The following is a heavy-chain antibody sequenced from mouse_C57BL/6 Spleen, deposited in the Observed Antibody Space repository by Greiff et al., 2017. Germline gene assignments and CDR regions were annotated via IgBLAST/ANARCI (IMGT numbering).Heavy chain of an antibody. CDR1: GYSFTDYN. V-gene: IGHV1-39*01. CDR3: ARSIYYDYDEGAYYFDY. CDR2: INPNYGTT. J-gene: IGHJ2*01. D-gene: IGHD2-4*01. Sequence: EVKLQESGPELVKPGASVKISCKASGYSFTDYNMNWVKQSNGKSLEWIGVINPNYGTTSYNQKFKGKATLTVDQSSSTAYMQLNSLTSEDSAVYYCARSIYYDYDEGAYYFDYWGQGTTLTVSS.